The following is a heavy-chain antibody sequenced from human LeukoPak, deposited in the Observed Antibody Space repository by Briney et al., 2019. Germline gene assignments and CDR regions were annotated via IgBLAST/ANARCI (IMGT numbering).Heavy chain of an antibody. J-gene: IGHJ4*02. CDR2: ISSDGSTI. CDR3: ARSTTTSLFDY. D-gene: IGHD1-1*01. V-gene: IGHV3-48*03. CDR1: GFTFSSYE. Sequence: GGSLRLSCAASGFTFSSYEMNWVRQAPGKGLEWVSFISSDGSTIFYADSVKGRFTNTRDNTKNSLYLQMNSLRAVEDTAVYYCARSTTTSLFDYWGQGTLVAVSS.